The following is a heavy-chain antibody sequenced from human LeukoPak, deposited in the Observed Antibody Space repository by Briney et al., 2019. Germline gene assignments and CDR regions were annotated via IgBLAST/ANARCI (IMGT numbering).Heavy chain of an antibody. CDR2: ISFDGTNK. CDR1: SFAFSNYG. CDR3: ARDGGRATIVRGIIIMSVGDF. Sequence: GRSLRLSCAASSFAFSNYGMHWVRQAPGQGLEWVAVISFDGTNKYYADSLKGRFTISRDNSKNTVYLQMNSLRPEDTAVYYCARDGGRATIVRGIIIMSVGDFWGQGALVTVST. D-gene: IGHD3-10*01. J-gene: IGHJ4*02. V-gene: IGHV3-30*03.